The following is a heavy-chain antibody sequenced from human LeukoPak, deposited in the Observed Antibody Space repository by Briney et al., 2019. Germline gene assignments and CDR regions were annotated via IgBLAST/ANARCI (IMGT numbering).Heavy chain of an antibody. Sequence: SGPTLGKPTQTLTLTCTFSGFSLSTSGVGVGWIRQPLGKALEWLGLSYWNDDKHYSPSLKSSVTSTKATSKTQVVLTITNMDPVHTATYYCAHRLVGTSNWFAPWGQGTLVTVSS. CDR1: GFSLSTSGVG. CDR3: AHRLVGTSNWFAP. J-gene: IGHJ5*02. CDR2: SYWNDDK. V-gene: IGHV2-5*01. D-gene: IGHD1-7*01.